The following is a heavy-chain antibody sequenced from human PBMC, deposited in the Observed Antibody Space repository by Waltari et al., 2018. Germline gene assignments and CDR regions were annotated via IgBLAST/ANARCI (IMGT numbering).Heavy chain of an antibody. D-gene: IGHD1-20*01. CDR2: ISVRDGT. Sequence: EVQLLESGGDLVQPGGSLRLSCAASGITFTNYAINWVRLAPGRGRGWVSAISVRDGTYDADSVKGRFTISRDTSKNTVYLQMNGLRAEDTAVYYCATPFYNWDDPLHSWGQGTLVTVSS. CDR3: ATPFYNWDDPLHS. CDR1: GITFTNYA. V-gene: IGHV3-23*01. J-gene: IGHJ4*02.